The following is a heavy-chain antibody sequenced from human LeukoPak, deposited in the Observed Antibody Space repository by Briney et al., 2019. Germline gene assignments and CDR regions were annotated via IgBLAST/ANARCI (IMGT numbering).Heavy chain of an antibody. CDR1: GYSISNGYY. CDR3: ARDSAPKPFDY. Sequence: SETLSLTGTVSGYSISNGYYWGWIRQPPGKGLEWIGHMYHSGITYYNPSLKSRVTISVDTSKNQFSLKLSSVTAADTAVYYCARDSAPKPFDYWGQGTLVTVSS. J-gene: IGHJ4*02. CDR2: MYHSGIT. V-gene: IGHV4-38-2*02. D-gene: IGHD6-19*01.